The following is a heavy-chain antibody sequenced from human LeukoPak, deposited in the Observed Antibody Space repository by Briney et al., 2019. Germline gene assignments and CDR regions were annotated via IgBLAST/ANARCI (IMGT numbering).Heavy chain of an antibody. CDR3: ARDFDWLLYDY. CDR1: GFTFSSYV. J-gene: IGHJ4*01. V-gene: IGHV3-74*01. Sequence: GGSLRLPCAASGFTFSSYVMRWVRQAPGKGLVWVSRINTDGRVTSYADSVRGRFTVSRDDAMDTLYLQMNSLRAEDTAVYYCARDFDWLLYDYWGHGTLVTVSS. D-gene: IGHD3-9*01. CDR2: INTDGRVT.